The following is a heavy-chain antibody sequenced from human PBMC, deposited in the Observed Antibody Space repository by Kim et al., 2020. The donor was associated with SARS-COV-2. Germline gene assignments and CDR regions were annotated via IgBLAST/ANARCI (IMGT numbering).Heavy chain of an antibody. Sequence: NPSLKRRVAISPDTPRNQFSLRLSSVTAADTAIYYCARVTSGWYEVDFWGQGTLVPVSS. D-gene: IGHD6-19*01. CDR3: ARVTSGWYEVDF. J-gene: IGHJ4*02. V-gene: IGHV4-59*01.